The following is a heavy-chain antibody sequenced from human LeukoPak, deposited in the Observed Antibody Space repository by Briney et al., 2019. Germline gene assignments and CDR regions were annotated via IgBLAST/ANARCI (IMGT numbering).Heavy chain of an antibody. D-gene: IGHD6-13*01. CDR2: IIPIFGTA. Sequence: GSSVKVSCKASGGTFSSYAISWVRQAPGQGLGWMGGIIPIFGTANYAQKFQGRVTITADESTSTAYMELSSLRSEDTAVYYCARHGAAAVLLFDYWGQGTLVTVSS. V-gene: IGHV1-69*01. CDR1: GGTFSSYA. J-gene: IGHJ4*02. CDR3: ARHGAAAVLLFDY.